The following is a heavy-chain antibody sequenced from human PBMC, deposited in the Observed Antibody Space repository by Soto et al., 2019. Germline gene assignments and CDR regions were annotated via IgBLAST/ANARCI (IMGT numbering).Heavy chain of an antibody. V-gene: IGHV3-48*03. CDR2: ISISGSTI. D-gene: IGHD3-22*01. Sequence: GGSLRLSCAASGFTFSSYEMNWVRQAPGKGLEWVSYISISGSTIYYADSVKGRFTISRDNAKNSLYLQMNSLRAEDTAVYYCARGPHYYDSSGPTPGLDIWGQGTMVTVSS. CDR1: GFTFSSYE. J-gene: IGHJ3*02. CDR3: ARGPHYYDSSGPTPGLDI.